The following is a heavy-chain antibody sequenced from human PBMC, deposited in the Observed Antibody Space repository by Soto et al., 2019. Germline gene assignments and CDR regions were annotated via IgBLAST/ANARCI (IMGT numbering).Heavy chain of an antibody. CDR1: GFTFSSYG. J-gene: IGHJ6*02. V-gene: IGHV3-33*01. D-gene: IGHD2-2*01. CDR2: IWYDGSNK. CDR3: ARDDCSSTSCPPAYYYGMDV. Sequence: QVQLVESGGGVVQPGRSLRLSCAASGFTFSSYGMHWVRQAPGKGLEWVAVIWYDGSNKYYADSVKGRFTISRDKSKNTLYLQMNSLRAEDTAVYYCARDDCSSTSCPPAYYYGMDVWGQGTTVTVSS.